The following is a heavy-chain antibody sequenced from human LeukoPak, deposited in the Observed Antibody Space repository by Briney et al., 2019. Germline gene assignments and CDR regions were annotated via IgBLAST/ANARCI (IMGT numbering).Heavy chain of an antibody. CDR2: INLNSGGT. Sequence: GASVKVSCKASGYTFIDYYMHWVRQAPGHDLEWLGWINLNSGGTHYVQKFQGRVTMTRDTSISTAHMELDGLRYDDTAVYYCTRGGDDEGPNYFDYWGQGTLVTVSS. D-gene: IGHD3-10*01. CDR1: GYTFIDYY. CDR3: TRGGDDEGPNYFDY. V-gene: IGHV1-2*02. J-gene: IGHJ4*02.